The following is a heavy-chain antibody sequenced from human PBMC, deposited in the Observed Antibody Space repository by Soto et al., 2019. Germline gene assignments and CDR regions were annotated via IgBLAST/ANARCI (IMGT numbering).Heavy chain of an antibody. CDR1: GFTFSSHA. J-gene: IGHJ4*02. D-gene: IGHD1-26*01. CDR2: VSGSGGIT. Sequence: EVQLLESGGGLVQPGGSLRLSCAASGFTFSSHAMSWVRQAPGKGLEWVSGVSGSGGITKYADSVKGRFTISRDNSKNTLYLQMNSLRAEDTAVYYCAKVSWSSGSLGDHWGQGTLVTVSS. CDR3: AKVSWSSGSLGDH. V-gene: IGHV3-23*01.